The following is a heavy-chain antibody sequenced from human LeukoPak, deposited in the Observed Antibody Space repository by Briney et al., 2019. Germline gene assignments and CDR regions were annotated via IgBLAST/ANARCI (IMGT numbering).Heavy chain of an antibody. J-gene: IGHJ6*02. V-gene: IGHV5-10-1*01. CDR1: GYSFTSYW. CDR2: IDPSDSYT. Sequence: LGESLKISCKGSGYSFTSYWITWVRQMPGKGLEWMGRIDPSDSYTNYSPSFQGHVTISIDKSISTAYLQWSSLKASDTAMYYCALLNGPHRMDGSGQGTTVTVSS. CDR3: ALLNGPHRMDG. D-gene: IGHD2-21*01.